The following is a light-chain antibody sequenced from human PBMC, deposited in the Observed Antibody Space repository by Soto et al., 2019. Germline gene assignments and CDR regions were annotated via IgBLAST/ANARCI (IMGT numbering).Light chain of an antibody. CDR1: QTISSW. CDR2: KAS. CDR3: QQYSSYWT. J-gene: IGKJ1*01. Sequence: DIQMTQSPSTLSGSVGDRVTITCRASQTISSWLAWYQQKPGKAPKLLIYKASTLKSGVPSRFSARGSGTEFTLSISSLQPDDFATYYCQQYSSYWTFGQGTKVDIK. V-gene: IGKV1-5*03.